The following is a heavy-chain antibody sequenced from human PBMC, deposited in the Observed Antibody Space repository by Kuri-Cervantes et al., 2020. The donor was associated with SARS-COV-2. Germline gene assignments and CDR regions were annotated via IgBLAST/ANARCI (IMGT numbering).Heavy chain of an antibody. V-gene: IGHV3-43D*03. Sequence: GESLKISCAASGFTLDDYGMYWVRQTPGMGLEWVSSITWDGGSTFYADSVKGRFTMSRDSSKDSLYLQMSSLRVEDTALYYCAKVFGVGSNIKYFDSWGQGTVVTVSS. J-gene: IGHJ4*02. CDR3: AKVFGVGSNIKYFDS. D-gene: IGHD3-10*02. CDR2: ITWDGGST. CDR1: GFTLDDYG.